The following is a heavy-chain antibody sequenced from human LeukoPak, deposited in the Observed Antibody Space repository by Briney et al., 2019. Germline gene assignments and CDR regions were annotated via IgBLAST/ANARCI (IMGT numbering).Heavy chain of an antibody. CDR3: ARDGYSSSWYTQGYYYMDV. Sequence: ASVKVSCKASGYTFAGYYMHWVRQAPGQGLEWMGWINPNSGGTNYAQKFQGRVTMTRDTSISTAYMELSRLRSDDTAVYYCARDGYSSSWYTQGYYYMDVWGKGTTVTVSS. CDR2: INPNSGGT. D-gene: IGHD6-13*01. CDR1: GYTFAGYY. J-gene: IGHJ6*03. V-gene: IGHV1-2*02.